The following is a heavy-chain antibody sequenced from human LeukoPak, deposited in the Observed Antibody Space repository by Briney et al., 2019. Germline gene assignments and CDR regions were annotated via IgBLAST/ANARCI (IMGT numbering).Heavy chain of an antibody. CDR3: ARARKYYDFWSGYYTGNYYYGMDV. CDR2: MNPNSGNT. V-gene: IGHV1-8*01. CDR1: GYTFTSYD. J-gene: IGHJ6*02. Sequence: ASVKVSCKASGYTFTSYDINWVRQATGQGLEWMGWMNPNSGNTGYAQKFQGRVTMTRNTSISTAYMELSSLRSEDTAVYYCARARKYYDFWSGYYTGNYYYGMDVWGQGTTVTVSS. D-gene: IGHD3-3*01.